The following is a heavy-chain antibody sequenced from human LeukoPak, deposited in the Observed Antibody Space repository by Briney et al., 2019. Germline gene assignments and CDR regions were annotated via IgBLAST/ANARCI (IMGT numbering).Heavy chain of an antibody. V-gene: IGHV1-18*01. D-gene: IGHD4-17*01. CDR3: AREYDDYGDYFGLKD. J-gene: IGHJ4*02. CDR1: GYAFTSYG. Sequence: ASVKVSCKASGYAFTSYGISWVRQAPGQGLEWMGWISAYNGNTNYAQKLQGRVTMTTDTSTSTAYMELRSLRSDDTAVYYCAREYDDYGDYFGLKDWGQGTLVTVSS. CDR2: ISAYNGNT.